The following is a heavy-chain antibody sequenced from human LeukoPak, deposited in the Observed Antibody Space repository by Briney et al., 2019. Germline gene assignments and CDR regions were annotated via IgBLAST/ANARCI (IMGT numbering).Heavy chain of an antibody. CDR2: ISGSGGST. Sequence: PGGSLRLSCAASGFTFSSYAMSWVRQAPGKGLEWVSAISGSGGSTYYADSVKGRFTISRDNSKNTLYLQMNSLGAEDTAVYCCAKAAMKTKPGGAFDYWGQGTLVTVSS. CDR1: GFTFSSYA. CDR3: AKAAMKTKPGGAFDY. V-gene: IGHV3-23*01. D-gene: IGHD3-16*01. J-gene: IGHJ4*02.